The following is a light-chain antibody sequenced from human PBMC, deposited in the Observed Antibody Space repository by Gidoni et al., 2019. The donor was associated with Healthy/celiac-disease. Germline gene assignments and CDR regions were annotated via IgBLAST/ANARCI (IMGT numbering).Light chain of an antibody. Sequence: QSALTQPRSVSGSPGQSVTISCTGTSSDVGGYNYVSWYQQHPGKAPKLMIYDVSKRPSGDPDRFSGSKSGNTASLTISGLQAEDEADYYCCSYAGSYTLGVFGGGTKLTVL. CDR1: SSDVGGYNY. CDR3: CSYAGSYTLGV. CDR2: DVS. V-gene: IGLV2-11*01. J-gene: IGLJ2*01.